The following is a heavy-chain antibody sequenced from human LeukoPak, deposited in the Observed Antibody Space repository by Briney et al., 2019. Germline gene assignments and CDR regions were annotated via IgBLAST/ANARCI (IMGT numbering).Heavy chain of an antibody. Sequence: SETLSLTCTVSGGSISSSSYYWGWIRQPPGKGLEWIGTIFYSGSTYYNPSLKSRVTISVDTSKNQFSLRLSSVTAADTAVYYCASFASIIDYSDNQNRPWGQGTLVTVSS. J-gene: IGHJ5*02. V-gene: IGHV4-39*01. D-gene: IGHD1-14*01. CDR1: GGSISSSSYY. CDR3: ASFASIIDYSDNQNRP. CDR2: IFYSGST.